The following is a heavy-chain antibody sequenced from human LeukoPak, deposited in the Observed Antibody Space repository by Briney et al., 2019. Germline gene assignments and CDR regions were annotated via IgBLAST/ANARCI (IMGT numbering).Heavy chain of an antibody. CDR1: GFTFSSYW. D-gene: IGHD4-17*01. CDR3: ARDLIYGDYSSVF. CDR2: IKQDGSEK. V-gene: IGHV3-7*01. J-gene: IGHJ4*02. Sequence: GGSLRLSCAASGFTFSSYWMSWVRQAPGKGLGWVANIKQDGSEKYYVDSVKGRFTISRDNAKNSLYLQMNSLRAEDTAVYYCARDLIYGDYSSVFWGQGTLVTVSS.